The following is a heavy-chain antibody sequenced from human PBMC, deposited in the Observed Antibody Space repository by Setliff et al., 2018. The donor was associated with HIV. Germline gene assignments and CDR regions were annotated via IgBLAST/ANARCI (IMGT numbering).Heavy chain of an antibody. J-gene: IGHJ6*03. CDR1: GGSFSGYC. Sequence: SLTCAVYGGSFSGYCWSWIRQPPGKGLEWIGEINHSGRTKYNPSLKSRVTTSVDMSKNQFSLRLSSVTAADTAVYYCVRVSCSSWYSIPRNYYYSMDVWGEGTTVTVSS. D-gene: IGHD6-13*01. CDR3: VRVSCSSWYSIPRNYYYSMDV. CDR2: INHSGRT. V-gene: IGHV4-34*01.